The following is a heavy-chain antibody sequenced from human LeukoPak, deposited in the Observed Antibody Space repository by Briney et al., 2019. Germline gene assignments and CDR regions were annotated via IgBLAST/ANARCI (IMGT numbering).Heavy chain of an antibody. CDR3: AKPDDSGGNLVDL. V-gene: IGHV4-39*02. J-gene: IGHJ4*02. Sequence: PSETLSLTCTVSGGSIRSGSHYWAWIRQPPRKGLEWIFSIYYSGSTYYDPSLENRVTISIDTSKTHFSLKLSSLSAADTSVYYCAKPDDSGGNLVDLWGQGTLVTVS. CDR2: IYYSGST. D-gene: IGHD3-22*01. CDR1: GGSIRSGSHY.